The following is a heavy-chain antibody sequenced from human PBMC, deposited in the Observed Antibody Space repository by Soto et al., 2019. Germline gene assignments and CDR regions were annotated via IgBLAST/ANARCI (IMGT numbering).Heavy chain of an antibody. Sequence: EVQLVDSGGGLVQPGGSLRLSCAASGFIFSNYVMSWVRQAPGKGLEWVSSISDSGGTSYYADSVKGRFTISRDNSKNTLYLQMNSLRAEHTAIYYCAIRPRALLTFDYWGQGTLVTVSS. CDR1: GFIFSNYV. J-gene: IGHJ4*02. CDR2: ISDSGGTS. D-gene: IGHD1-26*01. V-gene: IGHV3-23*04. CDR3: AIRPRALLTFDY.